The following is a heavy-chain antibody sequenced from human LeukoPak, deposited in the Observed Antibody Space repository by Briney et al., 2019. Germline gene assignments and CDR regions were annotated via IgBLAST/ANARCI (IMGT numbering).Heavy chain of an antibody. D-gene: IGHD6-19*01. CDR3: ARETSGWSQSF. V-gene: IGHV4-38-2*02. Sequence: SETLSLTCTVSGYSISSGYYWGWIRQPPGKGLEWIGSIYHSGSTYYNPSLKSRVTISVDTSKNQFSLKLSSVTAADTAVYYCARETSGWSQSFWGQGTMVTVSS. CDR1: GYSISSGYY. CDR2: IYHSGST. J-gene: IGHJ3*01.